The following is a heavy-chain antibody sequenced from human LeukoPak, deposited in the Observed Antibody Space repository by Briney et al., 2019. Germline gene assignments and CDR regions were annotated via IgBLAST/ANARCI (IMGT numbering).Heavy chain of an antibody. D-gene: IGHD3-22*01. CDR3: AGTYYYDSSGYYLYYYYYGMDV. CDR2: INPSGGST. Sequence: ASVKVSCKASGYTFTSYYMHWVRQAPGQGLEWLGIINPSGGSTSYAQKFQGRVTMTRDTSISTAYMELSRLRSDDTAVYYCAGTYYYDSSGYYLYYYYYGMDVWGQGTTVTVSS. CDR1: GYTFTSYY. V-gene: IGHV1-46*01. J-gene: IGHJ6*02.